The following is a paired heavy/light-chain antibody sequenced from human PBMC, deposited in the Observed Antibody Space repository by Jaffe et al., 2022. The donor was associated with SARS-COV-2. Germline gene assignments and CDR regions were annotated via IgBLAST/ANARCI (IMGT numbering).Light chain of an antibody. CDR1: QSVLYRSNNKNY. CDR3: QQYYSTPWT. CDR2: WAS. V-gene: IGKV4-1*01. J-gene: IGKJ1*01. Sequence: DIVMTQSPDSLAVSLGERATINCKSSQSVLYRSNNKNYLAWYQQKPGQPPKLLIYWASTRESGVPDRFSGSGSGTDFTLTISSLQAEDVAVYYCQQYYSTPWTFGQGTKVEIK.
Heavy chain of an antibody. CDR2: MYTSGST. CDR3: ARAGDGRTVGSYFDY. J-gene: IGHJ4*02. D-gene: IGHD3-10*01. V-gene: IGHV4-61*02. Sequence: QVQLQESGPGLVKPSQTLSLTCTVSGGSISSGSYYWSWIRQPAGKGLEWIGRMYTSGSTNYNPSLKSRVTISVDTSKNQFSLKLSSVTAADTAMYYCARAGDGRTVGSYFDYWGQGTLVTVSS. CDR1: GGSISSGSYY.